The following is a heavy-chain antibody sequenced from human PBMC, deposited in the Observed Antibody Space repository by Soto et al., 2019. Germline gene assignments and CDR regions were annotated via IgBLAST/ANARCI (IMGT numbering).Heavy chain of an antibody. CDR3: ARGYYDSSGYLVSYYYYYGMDV. CDR1: GYTFTGYG. D-gene: IGHD3-22*01. Sequence: ASVKVSCKASGYTFTGYGISWVRQAPGQGLEWMGWISAYNGNTNYAQKLQGRVTMTTDTSTSTAYMELRSLRSDDTAVYYCARGYYDSSGYLVSYYYYYGMDVWGQGTTVTVSS. J-gene: IGHJ6*02. CDR2: ISAYNGNT. V-gene: IGHV1-18*01.